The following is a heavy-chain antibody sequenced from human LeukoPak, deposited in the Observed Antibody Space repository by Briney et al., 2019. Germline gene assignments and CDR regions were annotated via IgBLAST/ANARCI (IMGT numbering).Heavy chain of an antibody. J-gene: IGHJ4*02. V-gene: IGHV4-39*07. CDR3: ARAEINDYNRY. Sequence: SETLSLTCTVSGGSISSSTYFWGWIRQPPGKGLEWIGTIYYSGSTYYNPSLKSRVTISIDTSKNQIFLKLRSTTAADTAHYYCARAEINDYNRYWGRGILVIVSS. CDR1: GGSISSSTYF. D-gene: IGHD4-11*01. CDR2: IYYSGST.